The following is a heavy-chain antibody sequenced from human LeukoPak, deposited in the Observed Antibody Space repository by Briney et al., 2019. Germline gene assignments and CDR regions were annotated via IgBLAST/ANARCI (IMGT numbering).Heavy chain of an antibody. J-gene: IGHJ4*02. CDR1: GYTFTSYY. Sequence: ASVKVPCKASGYTFTSYYMHWVRQAPGQGLEWMGIINPSGGSTSYAQKFQGRVTMTRDTSTSTVYMELSSLRSEDTAVYYCARATGPRASFDYWGQGTLVTVSS. CDR2: INPSGGST. V-gene: IGHV1-46*01. CDR3: ARATGPRASFDY.